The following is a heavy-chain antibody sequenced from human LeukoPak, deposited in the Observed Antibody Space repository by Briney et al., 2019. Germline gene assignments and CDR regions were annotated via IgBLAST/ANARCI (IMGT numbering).Heavy chain of an antibody. V-gene: IGHV3-66*01. CDR3: ARSPGHSAHDLGY. J-gene: IGHJ4*02. CDR1: GFTVSSNY. D-gene: IGHD5-12*01. Sequence: GGSLRLSCAASGFTVSSNYMSWVRQAPGKGLEWVSVIYSGGSTYYADSVKGRFTISRDNSKNTLYLQMNSLRVDDTAMYYCARSPGHSAHDLGYWGQGTLVTVSS. CDR2: IYSGGST.